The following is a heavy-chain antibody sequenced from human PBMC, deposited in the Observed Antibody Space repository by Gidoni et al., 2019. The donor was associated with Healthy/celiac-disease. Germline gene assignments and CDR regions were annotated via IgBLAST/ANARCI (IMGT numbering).Heavy chain of an antibody. CDR1: GFTFSSYS. V-gene: IGHV3-21*01. Sequence: EVQLVESGGGLVKPGGSLRLSCAASGFTFSSYSMNWVRQAPGKGLEWVSSISSSSSYIYYADSVKGRFTISRDNAKNSLYLQMNSLRAEDTAVYYCARAVPTLVVPAAINYYYYYYMDVWGKGTTVTVSS. CDR3: ARAVPTLVVPAAINYYYYYYMDV. D-gene: IGHD2-2*01. CDR2: ISSSSSYI. J-gene: IGHJ6*03.